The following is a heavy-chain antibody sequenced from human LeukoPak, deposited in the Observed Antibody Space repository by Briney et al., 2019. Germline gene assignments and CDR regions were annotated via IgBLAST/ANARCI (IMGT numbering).Heavy chain of an antibody. J-gene: IGHJ4*02. D-gene: IGHD5-12*01. CDR3: ATISTTGIVATKGPPTDY. CDR2: INPNSGGT. V-gene: IGHV1-2*02. Sequence: GASVKVSCKASGGTFSSYAISWVRQAPGQGLEWMGWINPNSGGTNYAQKFQGRVTTTRDTSISTAYMELSRLRSDDTAVYYCATISTTGIVATKGPPTDYWGQGTLVTVSS. CDR1: GGTFSSYA.